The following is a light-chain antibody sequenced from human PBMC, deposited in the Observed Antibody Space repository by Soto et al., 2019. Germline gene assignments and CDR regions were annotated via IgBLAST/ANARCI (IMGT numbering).Light chain of an antibody. CDR3: SSYTSSSTPYV. J-gene: IGLJ1*01. CDR1: SSDVGGYDY. V-gene: IGLV2-14*03. CDR2: DVS. Sequence: QSALTQPASVSGSPGQSITISCTGSSSDVGGYDYVSWYQHHPGKAPKLMIHDVSNRPSGVSNRFSRSKSGNTASLTISGLQAEDEADYYCSSYTSSSTPYVFGTGTKLTVL.